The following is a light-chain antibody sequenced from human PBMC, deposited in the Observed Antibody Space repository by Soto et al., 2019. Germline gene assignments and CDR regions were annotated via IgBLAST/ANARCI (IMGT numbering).Light chain of an antibody. CDR2: AAS. CDR1: QSISTY. CDR3: QQSDSTTCT. V-gene: IGKV1-39*01. Sequence: DIQVTQSPSPLSASVGDIVTITCQASQSISTYLNWNQQKPGKAPKLLIYAASSLQTGVPSRFSGSGSETDFTLTISSLQPEDFATYSCQQSDSTTCTFGQGTKVEIK. J-gene: IGKJ1*01.